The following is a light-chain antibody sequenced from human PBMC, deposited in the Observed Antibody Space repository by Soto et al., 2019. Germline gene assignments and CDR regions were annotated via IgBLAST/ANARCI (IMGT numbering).Light chain of an antibody. Sequence: DIQMTQSPSSLSASEGDRVIITCRASQSISSYLNWYQQKPGKAPKLLIYAASSLQSGVPSRFSGSGSGTDFTLTISSLQPEDFATYYCQQSYSTPQLTFGGGTKVEIK. CDR2: AAS. CDR1: QSISSY. J-gene: IGKJ4*01. CDR3: QQSYSTPQLT. V-gene: IGKV1-39*01.